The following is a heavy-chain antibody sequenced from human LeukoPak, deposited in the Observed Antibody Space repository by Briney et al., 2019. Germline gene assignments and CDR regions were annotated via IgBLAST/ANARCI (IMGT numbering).Heavy chain of an antibody. CDR1: GFTFSSYG. CDR2: IRYDGSNK. D-gene: IGHD2-2*02. Sequence: GGSLRLSCAASGFTFSSYGMHWVRQAPGKGLEWVAFIRYDGSNKYYADSVKGRFTISRDNSKNTLYLQMNSLRAEDTAVYYCAKDDCSSTSCYSQYFQHWGQGTLVTVSS. CDR3: AKDDCSSTSCYSQYFQH. J-gene: IGHJ1*01. V-gene: IGHV3-30*02.